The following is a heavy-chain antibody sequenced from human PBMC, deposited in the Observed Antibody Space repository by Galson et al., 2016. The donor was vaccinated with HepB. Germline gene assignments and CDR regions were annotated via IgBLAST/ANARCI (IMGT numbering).Heavy chain of an antibody. D-gene: IGHD6-13*01. Sequence: CAISGDSVSSNSVAWNWIRQSPSRGLEWLGRTYYRSKWYNDYAVSVKSRITINPDTTKNQFSLQLNSVTPEDTAVYYCARTWPSSFDYWGQGTLVTVSS. CDR3: ARTWPSSFDY. J-gene: IGHJ4*02. V-gene: IGHV6-1*01. CDR1: GDSVSSNSVA. CDR2: TYYRSKWYN.